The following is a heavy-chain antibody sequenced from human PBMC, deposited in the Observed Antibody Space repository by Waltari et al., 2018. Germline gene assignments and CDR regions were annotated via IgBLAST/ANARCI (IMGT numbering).Heavy chain of an antibody. V-gene: IGHV3-30*03. CDR1: GFSFSGFS. J-gene: IGHJ4*02. CDR3: ARDRCDY. CDR2: ITYDGKHK. Sequence: QVQLVESGGGVVQPGTSLRLSCSASGFSFSGFSMHWVRQAPGKGLEWVAVITYDGKHKDYADAVKGRFTISRDNSKNTVYLQMNILRLQDTAVYYCARDRCDYWGQGTLVTVSS.